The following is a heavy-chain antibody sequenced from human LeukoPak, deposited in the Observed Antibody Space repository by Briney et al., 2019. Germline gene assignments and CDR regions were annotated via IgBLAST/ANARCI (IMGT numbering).Heavy chain of an antibody. V-gene: IGHV1-2*02. Sequence: SVTVSCKASGYTFTAYSMHWVRQAPGQGLEWMGWINPNSGGTNYAQKFQGRITMTRDTSITTAYMELSRLRSDDTAVYYCARDLDYYGSGSFFNIWGQGT. CDR2: INPNSGGT. CDR3: ARDLDYYGSGSFFNI. J-gene: IGHJ3*02. CDR1: GYTFTAYS. D-gene: IGHD3-10*01.